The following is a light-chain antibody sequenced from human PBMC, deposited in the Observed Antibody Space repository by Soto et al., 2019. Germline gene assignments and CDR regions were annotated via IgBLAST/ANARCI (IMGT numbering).Light chain of an antibody. Sequence: QSALTQPASVSGSPGQSITISCTGTSSDVGAYNYDSWYQQYPGEAPKVIIYDVSHRPAGVSNRFSGSKSGNTASLTISGLQTQDEADYYCSSYTSATTEVFGTGTKVTVL. CDR1: SSDVGAYNY. V-gene: IGLV2-14*01. J-gene: IGLJ1*01. CDR3: SSYTSATTEV. CDR2: DVS.